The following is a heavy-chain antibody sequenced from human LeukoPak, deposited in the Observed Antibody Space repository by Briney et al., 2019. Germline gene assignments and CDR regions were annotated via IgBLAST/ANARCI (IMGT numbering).Heavy chain of an antibody. J-gene: IGHJ6*03. Sequence: PSETLSLSCSVSGGSISSNSYYWGWIRQPPGKGLEWIGSIYYSGSTNYNPSLRSRVTISVDTSKNQFSLKLNSVTAADTAVYYCARVRWLHAYYYYYYMDVWGKGTTVTVSS. D-gene: IGHD3-22*01. CDR3: ARVRWLHAYYYYYYMDV. CDR2: IYYSGST. CDR1: GGSISSNSYY. V-gene: IGHV4-39*07.